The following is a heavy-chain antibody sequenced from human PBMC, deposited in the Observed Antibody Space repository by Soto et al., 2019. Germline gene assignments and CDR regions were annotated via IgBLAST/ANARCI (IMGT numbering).Heavy chain of an antibody. Sequence: GGSLRLSCAASGFTFSTHSMNWVRQAPGKGPEWISYITSSSVTMYADSVKGRSTISRDNAKNPLYLQMNGLRAEDTAVYFCVGEVGFQLIYWGQGTRVTVAS. CDR3: VGEVGFQLIY. CDR1: GFTFSTHS. J-gene: IGHJ4*02. V-gene: IGHV3-48*01. CDR2: ITSSSVTM. D-gene: IGHD2-2*01.